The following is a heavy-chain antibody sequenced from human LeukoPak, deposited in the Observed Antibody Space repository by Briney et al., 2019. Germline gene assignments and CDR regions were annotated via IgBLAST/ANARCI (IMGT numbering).Heavy chain of an antibody. D-gene: IGHD5-24*01. V-gene: IGHV4-59*01. J-gene: IGHJ4*02. CDR3: ARSRYGYPLDY. Sequence: SETLSLTCTVSGGSISSYYWSWIRQPPGKGLEWIGYIYYSGGTNYSPSLKRRVPISVDTSKHQFSLKLTSVTAADTAVYYCARSRYGYPLDYWGQGTLVTVSS. CDR1: GGSISSYY. CDR2: IYYSGGT.